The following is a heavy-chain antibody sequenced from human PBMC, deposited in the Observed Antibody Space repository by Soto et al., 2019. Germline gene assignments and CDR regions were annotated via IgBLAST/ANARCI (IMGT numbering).Heavy chain of an antibody. CDR1: GFTFSSYA. V-gene: IGHV3-23*01. CDR2: ISGSGGST. CDR3: AKVSSSSNYYYYYMYV. Sequence: PGGSLRLSCAASGFTFSSYAMSWVRQAPGKGLEWVSAISGSGGSTYYADSVKGRFTISRDNSKNTLYLQMNSLRAEDTAVYYCAKVSSSSNYYYYYMYVWGKGTTVTVSS. J-gene: IGHJ6*03. D-gene: IGHD6-6*01.